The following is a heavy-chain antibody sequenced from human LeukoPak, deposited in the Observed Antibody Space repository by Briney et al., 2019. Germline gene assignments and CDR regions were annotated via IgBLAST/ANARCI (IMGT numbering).Heavy chain of an antibody. V-gene: IGHV3-30*02. CDR2: IRYDGSNK. CDR3: ANGRGRFLEWLFQS. CDR1: GFTFSSYG. D-gene: IGHD3-3*01. Sequence: QSGGSLRLSCAASGFTFSSYGMHWVRQAPDKGLEWVAFIRYDGSNKYYADSVKGRFTISRDNSKNTLYLQMNSLRAEDTAVYYCANGRGRFLEWLFQSWGQGTQVTVSS. J-gene: IGHJ5*02.